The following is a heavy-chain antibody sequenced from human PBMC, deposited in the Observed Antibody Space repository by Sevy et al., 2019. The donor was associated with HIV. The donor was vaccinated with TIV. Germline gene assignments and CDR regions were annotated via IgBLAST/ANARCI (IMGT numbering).Heavy chain of an antibody. J-gene: IGHJ4*02. CDR3: ARERFSKPHDY. CDR1: GFTFSNYA. V-gene: IGHV3-23*01. Sequence: GGSLRLSCAASGFTFSNYAMSWVRQAPGKGLEWVSTFSFGCGKINYADSVKGRFTISRDNSKNTLYLQMNSLRAEDTALYYCARERFSKPHDYWGQGTLVTVSS. D-gene: IGHD2-2*01. CDR2: FSFGCGKI.